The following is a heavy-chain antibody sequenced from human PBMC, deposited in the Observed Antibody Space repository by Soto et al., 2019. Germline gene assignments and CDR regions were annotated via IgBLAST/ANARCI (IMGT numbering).Heavy chain of an antibody. J-gene: IGHJ4*02. CDR1: GGSISSSSYY. V-gene: IGHV4-39*01. D-gene: IGHD3-16*01. CDR2: IYYSGST. CDR3: ARQRKRLKARDFDY. Sequence: PSETLSLTCTVSGGSISSSSYYWGWIRQPPGKGLEWIGSIYYSGSTYYNPSLKSRVTISVDTSKNQFSLKLSSVTAADTAVYYCARQRKRLKARDFDYWGQGTLVTVSS.